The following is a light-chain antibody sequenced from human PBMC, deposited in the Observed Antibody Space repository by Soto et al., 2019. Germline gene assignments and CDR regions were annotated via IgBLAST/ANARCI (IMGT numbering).Light chain of an antibody. CDR3: SSYTSSSTV. CDR1: SSDVGGYNY. CDR2: EVS. J-gene: IGLJ2*01. V-gene: IGLV2-14*01. Sequence: QSVLTQPASVSGSPGQSITISCIGTSSDVGGYNYVSWYQQHPGKAPKVLIYEVSNRPSGVSNRFSASKSGNTASLTISGLQAEDEADYYCSSYTSSSTVFGGGTKLTVL.